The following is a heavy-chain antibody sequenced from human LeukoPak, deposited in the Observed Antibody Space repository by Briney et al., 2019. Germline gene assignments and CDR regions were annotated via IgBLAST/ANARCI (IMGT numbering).Heavy chain of an antibody. Sequence: GGSLRLSCAASGFTFSTYALGWVRQAPGKGLEWVSSIHRDGVTTYNADAVNGRLTISRDNPRNTLYLQMNSLRAEDTAIYYCAKASNWGYGYYFDYWGQGILVTVSS. CDR1: GFTFSTYA. CDR2: IHRDGVTT. D-gene: IGHD7-27*01. J-gene: IGHJ4*02. V-gene: IGHV3-23*01. CDR3: AKASNWGYGYYFDY.